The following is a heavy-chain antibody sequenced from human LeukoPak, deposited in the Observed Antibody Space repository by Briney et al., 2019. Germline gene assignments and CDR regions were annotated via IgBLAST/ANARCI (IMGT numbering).Heavy chain of an antibody. D-gene: IGHD1-26*01. V-gene: IGHV3-66*02. J-gene: IGHJ4*02. CDR1: GFTVSSNY. Sequence: GSLRLSCAASGFTVSSNYMTWVRQAPGTGVGGVSVIYSGGGAYYADSVKGRFTISRDSSKHTVYLQMNSLRAEDTAVYYCARGGREVGTTRGSYFDYWGQGTLVTVSS. CDR3: ARGGREVGTTRGSYFDY. CDR2: IYSGGGA.